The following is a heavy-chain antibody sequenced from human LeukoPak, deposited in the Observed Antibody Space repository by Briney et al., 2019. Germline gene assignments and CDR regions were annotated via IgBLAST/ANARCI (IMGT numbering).Heavy chain of an antibody. D-gene: IGHD2-15*01. J-gene: IGHJ4*02. CDR2: ISYDESNK. CDR1: GFTFSRYG. V-gene: IGHV3-30*18. Sequence: GRSLSLSCAASGFTFSRYGMHWVRQATGRGRVGVAVISYDESNKYYADSVKGRFTISRDNSKNTLYLQMNSLRAEDTAVYYCAKVLLANQAFDYWGQGTLVTVSS. CDR3: AKVLLANQAFDY.